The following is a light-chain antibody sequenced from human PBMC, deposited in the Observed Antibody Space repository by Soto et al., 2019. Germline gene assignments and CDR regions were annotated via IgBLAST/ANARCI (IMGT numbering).Light chain of an antibody. CDR3: SSFAADNNVV. CDR2: EVS. V-gene: IGLV2-8*01. CDR1: SSDVGAYNY. J-gene: IGLJ3*02. Sequence: QSVLTQPPSASGTPGQRVTISCTGTSSDVGAYNYVSWYQQHPGKAPKLMISEVSKRPSGVPDRFSGSKSGNTASLTVSGLQDEDGADYYCSSFAADNNVVFGGGTKLTVL.